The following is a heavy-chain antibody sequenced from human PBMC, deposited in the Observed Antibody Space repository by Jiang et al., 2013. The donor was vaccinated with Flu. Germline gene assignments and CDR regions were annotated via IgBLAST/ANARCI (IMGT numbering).Heavy chain of an antibody. D-gene: IGHD3-16*01. CDR3: VRSVLGNSDAFDI. CDR2: IYSSGST. J-gene: IGHJ3*02. Sequence: LLKPSETLSLTCSVSGGSISSTYYYWGWIRQPPGKGLEWIASIYSSGSTYYKSSLKSRLLISADTSKNQFSLKLNSVTAAESAVYYCVRSVLGNSDAFDIVGPRDNGHRLF. V-gene: IGHV4-39*01. CDR1: GGSISSTYYY.